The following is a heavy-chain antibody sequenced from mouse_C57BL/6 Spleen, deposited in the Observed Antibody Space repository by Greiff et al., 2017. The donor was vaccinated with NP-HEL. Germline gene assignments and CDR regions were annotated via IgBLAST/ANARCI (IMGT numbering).Heavy chain of an antibody. V-gene: IGHV1-80*01. CDR3: ATYGNYAMDY. D-gene: IGHD2-1*01. CDR1: GYAFSSYW. J-gene: IGHJ4*01. Sequence: LVESGAELVKPGASVKISCKASGYAFSSYWMIWVKQRPGKGLEWIGQIYPGDGDTNYNGKFKGKATLTADKSSSTAYMQLSSLTSEDSAVYFCATYGNYAMDYWGQGTSVTVSS. CDR2: IYPGDGDT.